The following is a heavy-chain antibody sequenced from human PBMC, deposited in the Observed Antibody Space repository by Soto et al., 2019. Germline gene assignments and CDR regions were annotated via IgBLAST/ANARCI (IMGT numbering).Heavy chain of an antibody. V-gene: IGHV4-59*01. Sequence: PSETLSLTCTVSGGSISSYYWSWIRQPPGKGLEWIGYIYYSGSTNYNPSLKSRVTISVDTSKNQFSLKLSSVTAADTAVYYCARELNYYDSSGSPYFDYWGQGTLVTVSS. J-gene: IGHJ4*02. CDR3: ARELNYYDSSGSPYFDY. CDR1: GGSISSYY. D-gene: IGHD3-22*01. CDR2: IYYSGST.